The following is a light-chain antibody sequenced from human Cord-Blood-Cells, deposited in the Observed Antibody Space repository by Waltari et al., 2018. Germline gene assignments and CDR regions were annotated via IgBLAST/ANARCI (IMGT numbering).Light chain of an antibody. CDR1: SSDSGADNE. Sequence: QSSLTQPSPVSGSPGQSSTISCTGTSSDSGADNEFSWYQQHPGKAPQLMIYEVSNRPSGVSNRFSGSKSGNTASLTISGLQAEDEADYYCSSYTSSSTVFGGGTKLTVL. CDR2: EVS. J-gene: IGLJ3*02. V-gene: IGLV2-14*01. CDR3: SSYTSSSTV.